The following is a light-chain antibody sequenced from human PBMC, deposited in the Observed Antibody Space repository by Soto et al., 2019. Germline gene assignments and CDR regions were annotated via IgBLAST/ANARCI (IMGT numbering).Light chain of an antibody. J-gene: IGLJ7*01. Sequence: QAVVTQEPSLTVSPGGTVTLACGCSTGAVTSGHYPYWFQQKPGQAPRTLIYDISNNQSWTPARFSGSLLGGKAALTLSGAQPEDEAEYHCLLFYSGARPVFGGGTQLTVL. V-gene: IGLV7-46*01. CDR1: TGAVTSGHY. CDR2: DIS. CDR3: LLFYSGARPV.